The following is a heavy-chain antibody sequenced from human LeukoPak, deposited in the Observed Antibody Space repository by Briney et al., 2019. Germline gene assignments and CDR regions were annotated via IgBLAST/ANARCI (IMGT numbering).Heavy chain of an antibody. V-gene: IGHV3-23*01. Sequence: PGGSLRLSCAASRFTFSTYAMSWVRQAPGKGLEWVSAISGSGGSTYYADSVKGRFTISRDNSKNTLYLQMHSLRAEDTAVYYCAKADEVAGATIGPAGYWGQGTLVTVSS. CDR2: ISGSGGST. D-gene: IGHD2-2*01. CDR1: RFTFSTYA. J-gene: IGHJ4*02. CDR3: AKADEVAGATIGPAGY.